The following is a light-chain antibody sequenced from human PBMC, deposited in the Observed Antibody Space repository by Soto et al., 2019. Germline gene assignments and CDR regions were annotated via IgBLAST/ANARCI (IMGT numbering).Light chain of an antibody. Sequence: QSVLTQPASVSGSPGQSVTISCTGTSSDVGGYNYVSWYQQYPGKAPKLMIYDVTNRPSGVSDRFSGSKSGNTASLTISGLQAEDEADYYCISYRSGSTRAVFGEGTKLTVL. CDR2: DVT. V-gene: IGLV2-14*03. CDR3: ISYRSGSTRAV. CDR1: SSDVGGYNY. J-gene: IGLJ7*01.